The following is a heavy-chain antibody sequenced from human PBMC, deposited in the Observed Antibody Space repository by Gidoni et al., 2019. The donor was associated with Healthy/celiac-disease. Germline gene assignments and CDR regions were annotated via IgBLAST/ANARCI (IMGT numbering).Heavy chain of an antibody. CDR3: ARGPYGGNSRYFDY. V-gene: IGHV4-34*01. Sequence: QVQLQQWGAGRLKPSETLSLTCAVYGGSFSGYYWSWIRHPPGKGLEWIGEINHSGSTNYNPSLKSRVTISVDTSKNQFSLKLSSVTAADTAVYYCARGPYGGNSRYFDYWGQGTLVTVSS. J-gene: IGHJ4*02. CDR2: INHSGST. D-gene: IGHD2-21*02. CDR1: GGSFSGYY.